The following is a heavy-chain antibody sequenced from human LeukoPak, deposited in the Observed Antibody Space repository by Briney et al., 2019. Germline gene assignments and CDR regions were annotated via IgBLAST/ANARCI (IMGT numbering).Heavy chain of an antibody. CDR1: GGSISSYY. Sequence: SETLSLTCTVSGGSISSYYWSWIRQPPGKGLEWIGYIYYSGSTNYNPSLKSRVTISVDTSKNQFSLKLSSVTAADTAVHYCARGPLYSYGYYYYYYMDVWGKGTTVTVSS. V-gene: IGHV4-59*01. J-gene: IGHJ6*03. CDR3: ARGPLYSYGYYYYYYMDV. D-gene: IGHD5-18*01. CDR2: IYYSGST.